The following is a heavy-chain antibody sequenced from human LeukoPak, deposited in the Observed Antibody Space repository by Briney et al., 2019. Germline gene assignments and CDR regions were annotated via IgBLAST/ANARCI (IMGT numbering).Heavy chain of an antibody. V-gene: IGHV3-23*01. CDR3: AKVMKGSERLTMVRGVIIKTAGLYYMDV. Sequence: QPGGSLRLSCAASGSTLSSYAMSWVRQAPAKGLEWVSSISASGGSTNYADSVKGRFTISRDNSKNTVYLQMNSLRAEDTAVYYCAKVMKGSERLTMVRGVIIKTAGLYYMDVWGKGTTVTVSS. D-gene: IGHD3-10*01. CDR1: GSTLSSYA. CDR2: ISASGGST. J-gene: IGHJ6*03.